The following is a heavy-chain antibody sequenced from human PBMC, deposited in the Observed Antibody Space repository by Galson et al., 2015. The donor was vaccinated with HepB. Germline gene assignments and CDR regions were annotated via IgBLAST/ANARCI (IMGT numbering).Heavy chain of an antibody. CDR1: GGSISSYY. CDR3: ARHGGHSWNDVGGLFFGMDV. V-gene: IGHV4-59*08. Sequence: ETLSLTCSVSGGSISSYYWSWIRQPPGRGLEWIGYIYYSGDTNYNPSLKSRVTISVDTSKNQFSLKLRSVTAADSAVYYCARHGGHSWNDVGGLFFGMDVWGQGTTVTVSS. J-gene: IGHJ6*02. D-gene: IGHD1-1*01. CDR2: IYYSGDT.